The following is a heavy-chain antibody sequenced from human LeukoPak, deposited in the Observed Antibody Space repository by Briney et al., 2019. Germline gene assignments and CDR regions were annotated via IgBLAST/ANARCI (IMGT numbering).Heavy chain of an antibody. V-gene: IGHV3-9*01. CDR2: ISWNSGSI. CDR1: GFTFDDYA. D-gene: IGHD3-22*01. Sequence: GRSLRLSCAASGFTFDDYAMHWVRQAPGKGLEWVSGISWNSGSIGYADSVKGRFTISRDNAKNSLYLQMNSLRAEDTALYYCAKDHYDSSGSDLGYWGQGTLVTVSS. CDR3: AKDHYDSSGSDLGY. J-gene: IGHJ4*02.